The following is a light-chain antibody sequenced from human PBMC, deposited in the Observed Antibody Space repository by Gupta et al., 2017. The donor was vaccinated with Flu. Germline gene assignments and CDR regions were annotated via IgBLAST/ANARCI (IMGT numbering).Light chain of an antibody. CDR1: QSLLYHANNKNY. Sequence: NCKSSQSLLYHANNKNYLTWYQQKPGQPPKLLIYWASTRESGVPDRFIGSGSGTDFTLTISSLQAEDVALYYCQQYFGTPLTFGGGTRVEIK. J-gene: IGKJ4*01. CDR2: WAS. CDR3: QQYFGTPLT. V-gene: IGKV4-1*01.